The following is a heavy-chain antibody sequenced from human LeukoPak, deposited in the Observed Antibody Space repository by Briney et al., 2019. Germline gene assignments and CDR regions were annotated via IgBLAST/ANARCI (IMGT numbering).Heavy chain of an antibody. CDR3: ARGEGNYYYYYYYMDV. V-gene: IGHV1-8*03. CDR1: GYTFTSYD. J-gene: IGHJ6*03. CDR2: MNPNSGNT. D-gene: IGHD1-7*01. Sequence: GASVNVSCKASGYTFTSYDINWVRQATGQGLEWMGWMNPNSGNTGYAQKFQGRVTITRNTSISTAYMELSSLRSEDTAVYYCARGEGNYYYYYYYMDVWGKGTTVTVSS.